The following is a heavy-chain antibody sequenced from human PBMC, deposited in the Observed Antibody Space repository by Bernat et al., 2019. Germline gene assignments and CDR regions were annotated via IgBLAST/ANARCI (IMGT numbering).Heavy chain of an antibody. Sequence: QVQLVESGGGVVQPGRSLRLSCAASGFTFSSYAMHWVRQAPGKGLEWVAVISYDGSNKYYADSVKGRFTISRDNSKNTLYLQMNSLRAEDTAVYYCVPSLFSGDFDYWGQGTLVTVSS. D-gene: IGHD6-25*01. CDR1: GFTFSSYA. V-gene: IGHV3-30-3*01. CDR3: VPSLFSGDFDY. CDR2: ISYDGSNK. J-gene: IGHJ4*02.